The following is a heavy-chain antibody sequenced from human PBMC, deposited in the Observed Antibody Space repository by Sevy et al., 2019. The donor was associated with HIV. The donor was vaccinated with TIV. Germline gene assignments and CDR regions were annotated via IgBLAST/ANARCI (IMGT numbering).Heavy chain of an antibody. Sequence: GGSLRLSCAASGFTFSSYAMHWVRQAPGKGLEWVAVISYDGSNKYYADSVKGRFTISRDNSKNTLYLQMNSLRAEDTAGYYCARDRDPYSSGWYGWFDPWGQGTLVTVSS. V-gene: IGHV3-30*04. CDR3: ARDRDPYSSGWYGWFDP. CDR1: GFTFSSYA. CDR2: ISYDGSNK. D-gene: IGHD6-19*01. J-gene: IGHJ5*02.